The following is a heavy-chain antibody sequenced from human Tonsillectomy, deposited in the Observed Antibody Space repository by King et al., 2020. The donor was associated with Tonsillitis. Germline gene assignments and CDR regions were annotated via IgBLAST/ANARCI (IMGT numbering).Heavy chain of an antibody. CDR2: FYYSGTT. D-gene: IGHD3-3*01. V-gene: IGHV4-39*01. CDR1: GDSIRSSDYY. Sequence: LQLQESGPGLVRPSGTLSLTCGVAGDSIRSSDYYWGWIRQPPGKGLEWIGSFYYSGTTYYNPSLTSRVTISVDTSKNQFSLKMTSVTAADTALFYCARRFSSSDFWYGYYYYFDYWGQGILVTVSS. CDR3: ARRFSSSDFWYGYYYYFDY. J-gene: IGHJ4*02.